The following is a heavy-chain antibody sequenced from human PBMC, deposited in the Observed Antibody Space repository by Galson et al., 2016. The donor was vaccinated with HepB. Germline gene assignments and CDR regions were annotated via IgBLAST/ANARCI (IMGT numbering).Heavy chain of an antibody. CDR1: GFTFSNFA. CDR2: IWYDGTSK. Sequence: SLRLSCAASGFTFSNFAMHWVRQAPGKGLEWVAVIWYDGTSKYYVDSVKGRFTISRDNSKNTLNLQMNSLRAEDTAVYYCAKGRRSGCSSTSCYPFDYWGQGTLATVSS. J-gene: IGHJ4*02. CDR3: AKGRRSGCSSTSCYPFDY. D-gene: IGHD2-2*01. V-gene: IGHV3-33*06.